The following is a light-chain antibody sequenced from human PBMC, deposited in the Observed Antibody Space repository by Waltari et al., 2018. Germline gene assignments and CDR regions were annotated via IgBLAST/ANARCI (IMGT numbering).Light chain of an antibody. J-gene: IGKJ1*01. CDR3: QNHERLPAM. CDR2: CAS. Sequence: EIVLTQSPGTLSLSPGERATLSCRASQSVSRYLAWYQQKPGQAPRLLIYCASSRATGIPDRFSGSGSGTDFSLTISRLEPEDFAVYYCQNHERLPAMFGQGTKVEIK. V-gene: IGKV3-20*01. CDR1: QSVSRY.